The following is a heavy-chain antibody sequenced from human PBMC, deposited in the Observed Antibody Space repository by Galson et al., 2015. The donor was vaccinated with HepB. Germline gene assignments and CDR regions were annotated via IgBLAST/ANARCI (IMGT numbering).Heavy chain of an antibody. CDR1: GFTFSSYS. V-gene: IGHV3-48*04. Sequence: SLRLSCAASGFTFSSYSMNWVRQAPGKGLEWVSYISSSSSTIYYADSVKGRFTISRDNAKNSLYLRMNSLRAEDTAVYYCARDKGLTPRYWGQGTLVTVSS. J-gene: IGHJ4*02. CDR3: ARDKGLTPRY. CDR2: ISSSSSTI. D-gene: IGHD1-14*01.